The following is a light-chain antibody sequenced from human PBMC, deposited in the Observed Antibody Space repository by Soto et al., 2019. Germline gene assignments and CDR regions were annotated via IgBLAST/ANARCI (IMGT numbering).Light chain of an antibody. CDR3: QQGYITTPIT. CDR1: QDIKNY. Sequence: DIQMTQSPSSLSAAMGDRVTITCRASQDIKNYLNWYQHKPGAAPKLLIFGSSNLESGVPARFSGRGARTEFNFSISSLQREDFATYYCQQGYITTPITFGQGTRVDIK. CDR2: GSS. V-gene: IGKV1-39*01. J-gene: IGKJ5*01.